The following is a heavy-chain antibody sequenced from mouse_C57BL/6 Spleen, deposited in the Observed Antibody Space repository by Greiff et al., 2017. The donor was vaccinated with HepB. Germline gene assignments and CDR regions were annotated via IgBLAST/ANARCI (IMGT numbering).Heavy chain of an antibody. CDR3: ARGRLSLGPDY. J-gene: IGHJ2*01. Sequence: VQLQESGAELVRPGTSVKVSCKASGYAFTNYLIEWVKQRPGQGLEWIGVINPGSGGTNYNEKFKGKATLTADKSSSTAYMQLSSLTSEDSAVYFCARGRLSLGPDYWGQGTTLTVSS. D-gene: IGHD4-1*01. CDR2: INPGSGGT. CDR1: GYAFTNYL. V-gene: IGHV1-54*01.